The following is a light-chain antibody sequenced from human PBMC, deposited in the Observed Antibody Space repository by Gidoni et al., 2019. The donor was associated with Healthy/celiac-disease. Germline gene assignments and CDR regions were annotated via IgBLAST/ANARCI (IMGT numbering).Light chain of an antibody. CDR2: DVS. CDR3: SSYTSSSFVV. J-gene: IGLJ2*01. CDR1: SSDVGGYNY. Sequence: QSALTQPASVSGSPGQSITISCTGTSSDVGGYNYVSCYQQYPGKAPKLMIYDVSNRPSGVSNRFSGSKSGNTASLTISGLQAEDEADYYCSSYTSSSFVVFGGGTKLTVL. V-gene: IGLV2-14*01.